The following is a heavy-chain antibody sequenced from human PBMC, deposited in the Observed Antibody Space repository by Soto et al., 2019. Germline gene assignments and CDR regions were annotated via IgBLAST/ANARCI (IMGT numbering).Heavy chain of an antibody. CDR3: AAGGYSYGSGLYYYYGMDV. CDR2: IIPIFGTA. CDR1: GGTFSSYA. J-gene: IGHJ6*02. D-gene: IGHD5-18*01. V-gene: IGHV1-69*01. Sequence: QVQLVQSGAEVKKPGSSVKVSCKASGGTFSSYAISWVRQAPGQGLEWMGGIIPIFGTANYAQKFQGRVTITADESTSTAYMELSSLRSEATAVYYCAAGGYSYGSGLYYYYGMDVWGQGTTVTVSS.